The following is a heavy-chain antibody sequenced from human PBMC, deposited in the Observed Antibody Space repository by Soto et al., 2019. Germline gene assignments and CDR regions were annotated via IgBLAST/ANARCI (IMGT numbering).Heavy chain of an antibody. D-gene: IGHD4-4*01. CDR2: INPFGGDT. CDR1: GYSFTNYY. CDR3: ARSPTPKSFFDY. J-gene: IGHJ4*02. V-gene: IGHV1-46*01. Sequence: GGSVKVSCKASGYSFTNYYTHCVRQSRGQGLEWMGIINPFGGDTNYAQKFQGRPTMTRDTSTSIVYMELNSLRSDDTAIYYCARSPTPKSFFDYWGQGTLVTVSS.